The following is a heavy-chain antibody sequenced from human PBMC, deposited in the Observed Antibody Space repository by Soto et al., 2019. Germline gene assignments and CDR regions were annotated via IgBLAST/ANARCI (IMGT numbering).Heavy chain of an antibody. CDR2: ISYDGHNK. CDR1: GFIFSSYS. CDR3: AKGGYSSTWSYNWFDP. V-gene: IGHV3-30*18. Sequence: GGSLRLSCAASGFIFSSYSMHWVRQAPGKGLEWVAVISYDGHNKYHADSVKGRFTISRDNSKNTLFLQMNSLRGEDTAVYYCAKGGYSSTWSYNWFDPWGQGTLVTVSS. D-gene: IGHD6-13*01. J-gene: IGHJ5*02.